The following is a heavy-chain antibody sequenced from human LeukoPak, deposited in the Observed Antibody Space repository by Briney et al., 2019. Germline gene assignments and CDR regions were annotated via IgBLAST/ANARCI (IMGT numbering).Heavy chain of an antibody. V-gene: IGHV4-34*01. D-gene: IGHD2-15*01. CDR2: VDHSGST. J-gene: IGHJ5*02. CDR3: ARLRSADYSDWVDP. Sequence: SETLSLTCAVYGGSFSGNYWSWIRQPPGKGLEWIGEVDHSGSTNYNPSLKSRVILSVDTSKNQFSLKLNSVTAADTAVYYCARLRSADYSDWVDPWGQGSLVTVSS. CDR1: GGSFSGNY.